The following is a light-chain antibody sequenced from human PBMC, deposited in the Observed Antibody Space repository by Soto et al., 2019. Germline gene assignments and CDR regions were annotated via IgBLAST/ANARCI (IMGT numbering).Light chain of an antibody. CDR3: QQYNNWPPWT. CDR1: QSVSTH. Sequence: EIVMTQSPATLSVSPGEGATLSCRASQSVSTHLAWYQQIPGQAPRLLIYGTSTRAAGIPARFSGRGSGTEFTFTISSLQSEDFAVYYCQQYNNWPPWTFGQGTKVDIK. J-gene: IGKJ1*01. CDR2: GTS. V-gene: IGKV3-15*01.